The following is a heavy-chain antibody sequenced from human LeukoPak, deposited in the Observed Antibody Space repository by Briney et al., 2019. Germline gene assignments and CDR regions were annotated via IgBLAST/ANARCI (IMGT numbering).Heavy chain of an antibody. J-gene: IGHJ4*02. V-gene: IGHV3-74*01. CDR2: IHSDGSST. CDR3: ARSGWPHYFDY. CDR1: GFAFSSYW. D-gene: IGHD3-22*01. Sequence: GGSLRLSCAASGFAFSSYWMHWVRQAPGKGLVWVSRIHSDGSSTSYADSARGLFTISRDDAKSTLYLQMNSLRAEDRAVYYCARSGWPHYFDYWGQGTLVTVSS.